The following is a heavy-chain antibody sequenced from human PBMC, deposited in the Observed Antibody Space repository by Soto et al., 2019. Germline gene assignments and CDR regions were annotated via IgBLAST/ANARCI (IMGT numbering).Heavy chain of an antibody. CDR1: GDSITRSNFY. CDR3: ARHKTTMLTVVSAFDP. J-gene: IGHJ5*02. V-gene: IGHV4-39*02. D-gene: IGHD3-22*01. Sequence: SETLSLTCTVSGDSITRSNFYWGWIRQPPGKGLEWLGSIFYSGSTFYNPALKSRATFSVDTSKNHFSLKLSSVTAADTAVYYCARHKTTMLTVVSAFDPWGQGTRVTV. CDR2: IFYSGST.